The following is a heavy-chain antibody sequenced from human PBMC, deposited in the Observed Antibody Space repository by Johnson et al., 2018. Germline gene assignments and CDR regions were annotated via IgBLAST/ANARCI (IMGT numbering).Heavy chain of an antibody. J-gene: IGHJ6*02. CDR1: GFTFSSYS. V-gene: IGHV3-21*01. CDR2: ISSSSSYI. CDR3: ARDSWTTYDYYYYYGRDV. Sequence: VQLVESGGGLVKPGGSLRLSCAASGFTFSSYSMNWVRQAPGQGMEWVSSISSSSSYIYYADSVKGRFTISGDNAKTSLYLQMNSLRAEGTAVYYWARDSWTTYDYYYYYGRDVGGQGTTVTVSS. D-gene: IGHD4-17*01.